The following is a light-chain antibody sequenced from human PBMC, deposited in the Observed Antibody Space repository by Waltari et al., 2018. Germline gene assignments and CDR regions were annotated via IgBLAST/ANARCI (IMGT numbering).Light chain of an antibody. CDR2: GAS. CDR3: QQFNNWPQT. V-gene: IGKV3-15*01. J-gene: IGKJ4*01. Sequence: EVVMTQSPATLSVSPGERATLSCRASQSVGRDLAWYQQKPGQAPRLLIYGASTRTTGVPARFTGSGSGAEFSLTISTLQSEDVAIYYCQQFNNWPQTFGGGTQVEIK. CDR1: QSVGRD.